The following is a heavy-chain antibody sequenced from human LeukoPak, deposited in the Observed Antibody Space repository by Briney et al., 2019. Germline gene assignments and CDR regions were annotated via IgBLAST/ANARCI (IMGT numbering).Heavy chain of an antibody. CDR1: GSTFSSYA. J-gene: IGHJ3*02. CDR3: ARDRSSGTFDSFGI. Sequence: SVKVSCKASGSTFSSYAIRWVRQAPGKGLEWMGGIIPVFGPPNNAQKFQDRVTITADESTSTAYMELSSLTSEDTAMYYCARDRSSGTFDSFGIWGPGTMVTVSS. V-gene: IGHV1-69*13. D-gene: IGHD1-26*01. CDR2: IIPVFGPP.